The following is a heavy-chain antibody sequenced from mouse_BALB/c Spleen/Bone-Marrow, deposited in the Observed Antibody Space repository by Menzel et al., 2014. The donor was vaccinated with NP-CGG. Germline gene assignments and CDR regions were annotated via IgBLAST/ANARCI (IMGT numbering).Heavy chain of an antibody. Sequence: VQLQQSGAELVRPGASVKLSCKASGYTFTSYWINWVKQRPGQGLEWIGNIYPSDSYTNYNQKFKGKATLTVDKSSSTAYMQLSSPTSEDSAVYYCTRVRGYGSRAWFAYWGQGTLVTVSA. CDR1: GYTFTSYW. D-gene: IGHD1-1*01. J-gene: IGHJ3*01. CDR3: TRVRGYGSRAWFAY. V-gene: IGHV1-69*02. CDR2: IYPSDSYT.